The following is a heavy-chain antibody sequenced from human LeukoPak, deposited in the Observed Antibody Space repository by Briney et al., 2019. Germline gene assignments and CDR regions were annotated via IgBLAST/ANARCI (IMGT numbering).Heavy chain of an antibody. CDR3: TSTYYCQIAVDHPV. D-gene: IGHD2/OR15-2a*01. CDR1: GFTFSNAW. CDR2: IKSKTDGGTT. Sequence: GGSLRLSCAASGFTFSNAWMSWVRQAPGKGLEWVGRIKSKTDGGTTDYAAPVKGRFTISRDDSKNTLYLQMNSLKTEDTAVYYCTSTYYCQIAVDHPVWGQGTLVTVSS. J-gene: IGHJ4*02. V-gene: IGHV3-15*01.